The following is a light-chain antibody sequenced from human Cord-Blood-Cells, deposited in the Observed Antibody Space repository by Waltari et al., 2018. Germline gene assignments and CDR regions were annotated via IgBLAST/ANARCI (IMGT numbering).Light chain of an antibody. CDR1: QSVSSY. V-gene: IGKV3-11*01. Sequence: EIVLTQSPDTLSLSPGERATLSCRASQSVSSYLAWYQQKPGQAPRLLSYDASNRATGIPARFSGSVSGTDFTLTISSLEPEDFAVYYCQQRSNWPPITFGQGTRLEIK. CDR2: DAS. CDR3: QQRSNWPPIT. J-gene: IGKJ5*01.